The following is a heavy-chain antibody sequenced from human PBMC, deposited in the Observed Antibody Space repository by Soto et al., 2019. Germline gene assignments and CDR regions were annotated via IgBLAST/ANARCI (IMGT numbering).Heavy chain of an antibody. CDR1: GFTFSSFA. CDR2: ISSNGGST. Sequence: GGSLRLSXAASGFTFSSFAMHWVRQATGKGLEYVSAISSNGGSTYYANSVKGRFTISRDNSKNTLYLQMGSLRAEDMAVYYCARDEAECSSTSCYAHYWGQGTLVTVSS. J-gene: IGHJ4*02. D-gene: IGHD2-2*01. CDR3: ARDEAECSSTSCYAHY. V-gene: IGHV3-64*01.